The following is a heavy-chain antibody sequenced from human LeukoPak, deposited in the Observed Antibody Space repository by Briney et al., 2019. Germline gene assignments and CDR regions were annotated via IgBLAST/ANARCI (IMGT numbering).Heavy chain of an antibody. Sequence: PSETLSLTCTVSGGSISGYYWSWIRQPPGKGLEWIGYIYYSGSTNHNPSLKSRVTISVDTSKNQFSLKPSSVTAADTAVYYCATLTYCSGGSCFPKYFQHWGQGTLVAVSS. CDR1: GGSISGYY. CDR2: IYYSGST. CDR3: ATLTYCSGGSCFPKYFQH. J-gene: IGHJ1*01. D-gene: IGHD2-15*01. V-gene: IGHV4-59*08.